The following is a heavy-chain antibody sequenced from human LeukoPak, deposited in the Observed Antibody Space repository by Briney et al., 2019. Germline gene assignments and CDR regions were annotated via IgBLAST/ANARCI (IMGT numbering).Heavy chain of an antibody. V-gene: IGHV3-48*04. CDR3: ARVRRYCSSTSCYYYGMDV. D-gene: IGHD2-2*01. CDR1: GFTFSSYS. CDR2: ISSSSSTI. Sequence: GGSLRLSCAASGFTFSSYSMNWVRQAPGKGLEWVSYISSSSSTIYYVDSVKGRFTISRDNAKNSLYLQMNSLRAEDTAVYYCARVRRYCSSTSCYYYGMDVWGQGTTVTVSS. J-gene: IGHJ6*02.